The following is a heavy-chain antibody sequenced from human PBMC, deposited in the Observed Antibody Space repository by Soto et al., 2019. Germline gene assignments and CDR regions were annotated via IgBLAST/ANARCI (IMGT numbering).Heavy chain of an antibody. CDR1: GGSISSGDYY. CDR3: ASRAVVVTAMFISYYFDY. V-gene: IGHV4-30-4*01. J-gene: IGHJ4*02. D-gene: IGHD2-21*02. Sequence: PSETLSLTCTVSGGSISSGDYYWSWIRQPPGKGLEWIGYIYYSGSTYYNPSLKSRVTISVDTSKNQFSLKLSSVTAADTAVYYCASRAVVVTAMFISYYFDYWGQGTLVTVSS. CDR2: IYYSGST.